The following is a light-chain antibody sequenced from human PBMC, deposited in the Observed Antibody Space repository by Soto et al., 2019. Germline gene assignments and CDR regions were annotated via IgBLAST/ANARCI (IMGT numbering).Light chain of an antibody. CDR1: RSNIGSYY. CDR2: RSN. CDR3: SAWDDSLSGPV. V-gene: IGLV1-47*01. Sequence: QSVLTQPPSASGTHGQRVTISCSGSRSNIGSYYVYWYQQFPGTAPKLLIYRSNQRPSGVPDRFSGSKSGTSASLAISGLRSEDEADYYCSAWDDSLSGPVFGGGTKLTVL. J-gene: IGLJ2*01.